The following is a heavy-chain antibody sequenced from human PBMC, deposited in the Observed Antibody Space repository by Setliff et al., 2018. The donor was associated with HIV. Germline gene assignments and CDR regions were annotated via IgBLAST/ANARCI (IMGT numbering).Heavy chain of an antibody. D-gene: IGHD3-10*01. V-gene: IGHV1-3*01. J-gene: IGHJ4*02. CDR2: INGGNGHT. CDR3: ARGMIRGAIITEFDS. CDR1: GYAFTTYA. Sequence: ASVKVSCKTSGYAFTTYAIHWVRQAPGQRLEWMGWINGGNGHTKSSERFQGRVTFSRDSSASTAQMELSSLTSEDTAVYFCARGMIRGAIITEFDSWGQGTLVTVSS.